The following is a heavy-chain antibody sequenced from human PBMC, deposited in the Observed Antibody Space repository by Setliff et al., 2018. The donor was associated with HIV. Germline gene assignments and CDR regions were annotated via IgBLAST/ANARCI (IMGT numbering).Heavy chain of an antibody. D-gene: IGHD4-17*01. V-gene: IGHV1-2*06. CDR2: INPNSGVT. Sequence: GASVKVSCKASGYTFSDYFIHWVRQAPGQALEWMGQINPNSGVTTYAQNFQGRVAMTRDTSINTSYLELTRLRSDGTAVYYCARTDRLVFGYWGRGILVTVSS. CDR1: GYTFSDYF. J-gene: IGHJ4*02. CDR3: ARTDRLVFGY.